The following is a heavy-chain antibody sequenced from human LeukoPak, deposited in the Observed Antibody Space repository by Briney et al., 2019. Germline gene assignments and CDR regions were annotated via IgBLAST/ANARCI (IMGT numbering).Heavy chain of an antibody. CDR1: GVSIRSGSYY. CDR2: IYTSGTT. D-gene: IGHD3-9*01. V-gene: IGHV4-61*02. Sequence: SETLSLTCNVSGVSIRSGSYYWSWIRQPAGKGLEWIGRIYTSGTTNYNPSLKSRVTISVGTSKSQFSLKLSSVTAADTAVYCAREVSDYDILTGWIDYWGQGTLVSVSS. CDR3: AREVSDYDILTGWIDY. J-gene: IGHJ4*02.